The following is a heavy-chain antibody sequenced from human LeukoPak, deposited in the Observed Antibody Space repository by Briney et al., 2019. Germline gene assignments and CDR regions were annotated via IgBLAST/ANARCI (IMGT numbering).Heavy chain of an antibody. Sequence: GGSLRLSCAASGFTFSNAWMIWVRQAPGKGLEWVGRIKSKADDGTIDNAAPVKGGFTISRDDSKNTLYLQMSSLKTEDTAVYYCITAERRSDSTGYYPYYFDYWGQGTLVTVSS. CDR3: ITAERRSDSTGYYPYYFDY. CDR2: IKSKADDGTI. V-gene: IGHV3-15*01. D-gene: IGHD3-22*01. CDR1: GFTFSNAW. J-gene: IGHJ4*02.